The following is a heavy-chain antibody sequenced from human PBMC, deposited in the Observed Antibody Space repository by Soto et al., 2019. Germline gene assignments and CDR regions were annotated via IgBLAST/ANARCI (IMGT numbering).Heavy chain of an antibody. Sequence: GASLRLSCAASGFNFDDHSMHWVRQAPGKGLEWVSLINWDGSNTYYADSVKGRFTISRDNAKNSLYLQMNSLRPEDTAIYYCATGVQMDYWGKGLLVTVS. V-gene: IGHV3-43*01. CDR3: ATGVQMDY. CDR1: GFNFDDHS. J-gene: IGHJ4*02. CDR2: INWDGSNT.